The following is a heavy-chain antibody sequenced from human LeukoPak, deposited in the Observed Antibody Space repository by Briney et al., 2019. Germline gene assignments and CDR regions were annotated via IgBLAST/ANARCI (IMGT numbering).Heavy chain of an antibody. V-gene: IGHV5-51*01. J-gene: IGHJ4*02. CDR3: ARQFPYCGGDCPFGY. D-gene: IGHD2-21*02. Sequence: GESLKISCKGSGYSFTSYWIGWVRQMPGKGLEWMGIIYPGDSDTRYSPSFQGQVTISADKSISTAYLQWSSLKASDTAMYYCARQFPYCGGDCPFGYWGQGTLVTVSS. CDR2: IYPGDSDT. CDR1: GYSFTSYW.